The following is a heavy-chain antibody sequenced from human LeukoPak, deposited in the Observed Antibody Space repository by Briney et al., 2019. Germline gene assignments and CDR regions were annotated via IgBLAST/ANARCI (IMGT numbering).Heavy chain of an antibody. CDR3: ARGEDFERYYLAY. J-gene: IGHJ4*02. CDR1: GGSISIYY. Sequence: KPSGTLSLTCSVSGGSISIYYWTWIRQIPGKGLEWIGYIYYTGTTNYNPLFESRATISVDTSKNQFSLKLTSVTAADTAVYFCARGEDFERYYLAYWGQGTLVTVSS. D-gene: IGHD3-9*01. CDR2: IYYTGTT. V-gene: IGHV4-59*01.